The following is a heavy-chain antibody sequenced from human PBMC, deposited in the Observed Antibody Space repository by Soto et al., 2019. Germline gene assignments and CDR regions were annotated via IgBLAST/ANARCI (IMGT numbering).Heavy chain of an antibody. CDR1: GYSFTNYW. Sequence: PGESLKISCKGSGYSFTNYWIIWVRQMPGKGLEWMGRIDPSDSYTNYSPSFQGHVTISADKSISTAYLQWSSLQASDSAMYYCARYCGSPNCYRFTSDAFDLWGQGTMVTVSS. V-gene: IGHV5-10-1*01. D-gene: IGHD2-2*01. CDR3: ARYCGSPNCYRFTSDAFDL. J-gene: IGHJ3*01. CDR2: IDPSDSYT.